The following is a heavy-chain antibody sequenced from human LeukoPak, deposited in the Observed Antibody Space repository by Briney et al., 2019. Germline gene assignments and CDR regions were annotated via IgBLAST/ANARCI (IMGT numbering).Heavy chain of an antibody. CDR3: ARDRDYYDSSGLYRH. V-gene: IGHV4-34*01. J-gene: IGHJ1*01. CDR1: GGSFSGYY. Sequence: SETLSLTCAVYGGSFSGYYWSRIRQPPGKGLEWIGEINHSGSTNYNPSLKSRVTISVDTSKNQFSLKLSSVTAADTAVYYCARDRDYYDSSGLYRHWGQGTLVTVSS. D-gene: IGHD3-22*01. CDR2: INHSGST.